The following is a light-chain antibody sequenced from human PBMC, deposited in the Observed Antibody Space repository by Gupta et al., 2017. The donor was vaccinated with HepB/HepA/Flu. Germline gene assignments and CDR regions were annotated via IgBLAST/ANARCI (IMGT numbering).Light chain of an antibody. CDR1: QSVGSD. CDR2: GAY. Sequence: ETVMTQSPATLSVSPGETATLSCRASQSVGSDLAWFQQKPGQAPRLLMYGAYTRATGHPARFSASEFGLEFTLTISSLQSKHFTLHHFQLNIHWPPWTFGQGTKVEIK. CDR3: QLNIHWPPWT. J-gene: IGKJ1*01. V-gene: IGKV3-15*01.